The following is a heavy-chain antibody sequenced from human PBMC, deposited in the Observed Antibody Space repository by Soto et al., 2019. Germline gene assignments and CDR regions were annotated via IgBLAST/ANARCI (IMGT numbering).Heavy chain of an antibody. V-gene: IGHV1-18*01. D-gene: IGHD6-13*01. Sequence: QVQLVQSGGEVTKPGAAVKVSCKASGYTFPTYVVTWVRQAPGQGLEWMGWINAHNANTNYAQKLHGRVRMTTDTSTITAYMELGSLTADDTDVYYCASGGQQLAEDFVYSGNYGMAVWGQGTTVTVSS. CDR3: ASGGQQLAEDFVYSGNYGMAV. J-gene: IGHJ6*02. CDR1: GYTFPTYV. CDR2: INAHNANT.